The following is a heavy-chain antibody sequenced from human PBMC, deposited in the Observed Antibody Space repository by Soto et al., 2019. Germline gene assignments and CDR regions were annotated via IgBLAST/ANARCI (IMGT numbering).Heavy chain of an antibody. J-gene: IGHJ6*02. CDR3: ARPDEGGYSSNHHYYYALDV. CDR1: GGTFRSYS. CDR2: IIPIFDIT. D-gene: IGHD2-21*01. Sequence: QVQLVQSGAEVKKPGSSVKVSCKASGGTFRSYSISWVRQAPGQGLEWMGGIIPIFDITNYAQKFQGRGSITADESTSTAYMELSSLGSDDTAVYYCARPDEGGYSSNHHYYYALDVWGQGTTGTV. V-gene: IGHV1-69*01.